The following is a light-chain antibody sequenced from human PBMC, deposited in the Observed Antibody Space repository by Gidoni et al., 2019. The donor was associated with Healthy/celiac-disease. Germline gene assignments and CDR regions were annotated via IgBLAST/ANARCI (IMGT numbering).Light chain of an antibody. CDR2: RNN. Sequence: QSVLTQPPSVSGTPGQRVTISCSGSTSNIGRNYVYWYQQLPATAPTLLIYRNNQRTSGVPDRFSGSKSGTSASLTISGLRSEDEADYYCAAWDDSLSGVVFGGGTKLTVL. V-gene: IGLV1-47*01. CDR1: TSNIGRNY. J-gene: IGLJ2*01. CDR3: AAWDDSLSGVV.